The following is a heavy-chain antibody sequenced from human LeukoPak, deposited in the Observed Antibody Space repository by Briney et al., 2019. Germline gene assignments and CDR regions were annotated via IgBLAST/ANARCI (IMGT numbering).Heavy chain of an antibody. D-gene: IGHD6-13*01. CDR3: AKPGYSSSWSFDY. J-gene: IGHJ4*02. CDR2: ISCSGGST. Sequence: GGSLRHSCAASGFTFSSYAMSWVRQAPGKGLEWVSAISCSGGSTYYADSVKGRFTISRDNSKNTLYLQMNSLRAEDTAVYYCAKPGYSSSWSFDYWGQGTLVTVSS. V-gene: IGHV3-23*01. CDR1: GFTFSSYA.